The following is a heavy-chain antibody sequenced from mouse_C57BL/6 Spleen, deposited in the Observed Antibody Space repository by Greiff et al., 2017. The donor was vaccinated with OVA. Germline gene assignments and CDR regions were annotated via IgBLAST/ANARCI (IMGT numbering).Heavy chain of an antibody. D-gene: IGHD1-1*01. J-gene: IGHJ3*01. CDR3: AISGDYYGSSYEAWFAY. V-gene: IGHV1-69*01. CDR2: IDPSDSYT. Sequence: VQLQQPGAELVMPGASVKLSCKASGYTFTSYWMHWVKQRPGQGLEWIGEIDPSDSYTNYNQKFKGKSTLTVDKSSSTAYMQLSSLTSEDSAVYYCAISGDYYGSSYEAWFAYWGQGTLVTVSA. CDR1: GYTFTSYW.